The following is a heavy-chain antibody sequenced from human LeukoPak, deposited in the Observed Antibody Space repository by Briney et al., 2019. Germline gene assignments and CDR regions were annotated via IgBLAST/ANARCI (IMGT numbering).Heavy chain of an antibody. CDR1: GGSISSGGYS. Sequence: SETLSLTCAVSGGSISSGGYSWSWIRQPQGKGLEWIGYIYHSGSTYYNPSLKSRATISVDRSKNQFSLRLSSVTAADTAVYYCARVGSGVAFDYWGQGALVTVSS. J-gene: IGHJ4*02. V-gene: IGHV4-30-2*01. D-gene: IGHD3-3*01. CDR3: ARVGSGVAFDY. CDR2: IYHSGST.